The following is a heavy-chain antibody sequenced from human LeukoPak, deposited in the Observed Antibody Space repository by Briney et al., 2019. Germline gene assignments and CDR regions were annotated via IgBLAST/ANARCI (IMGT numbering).Heavy chain of an antibody. CDR2: IKQDGSER. CDR1: EFTFSSYW. D-gene: IGHD2-2*01. Sequence: GGSLRLSCAASEFTFSSYWMSWVRQAPGKGLEWVANIKQDGSERYYVDSVKGRFTISRDNANNSLYLQMNSLRAEDTAVYYCARDLGRDIVVVPAAMGSGMDVWGQGTTVTVSS. V-gene: IGHV3-7*01. CDR3: ARDLGRDIVVVPAAMGSGMDV. J-gene: IGHJ6*02.